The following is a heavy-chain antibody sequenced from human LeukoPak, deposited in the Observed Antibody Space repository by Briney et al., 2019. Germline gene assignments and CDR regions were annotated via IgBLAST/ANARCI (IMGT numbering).Heavy chain of an antibody. Sequence: ASVKVSCKASGYTFTSYGISWVRQAPGQGLEWMGWISAYNGNTNYAQKLQGRVTMTTDTSTSTAYMELSRLRSDDTAVYYSARRGLTAKAFDIWGQGTMVTVSS. D-gene: IGHD4/OR15-4a*01. CDR2: ISAYNGNT. V-gene: IGHV1-18*01. CDR3: ARRGLTAKAFDI. J-gene: IGHJ3*02. CDR1: GYTFTSYG.